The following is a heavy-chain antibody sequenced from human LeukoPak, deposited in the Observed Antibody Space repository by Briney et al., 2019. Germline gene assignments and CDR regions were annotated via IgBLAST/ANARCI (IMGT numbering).Heavy chain of an antibody. CDR2: INPNSGGT. D-gene: IGHD1-1*01. CDR1: GYTFTGYY. CDR3: ARDLRYWNDEYYGMDV. J-gene: IGHJ6*02. Sequence: ASVKASCKASGYTFTGYYMHWVRQAPGQGLEWMGWINPNSGGTNYAQKFQGWVTMTRDTSISTAYMELSRLRSDDTAVYYCARDLRYWNDEYYGMDVWGQGTTVTVSS. V-gene: IGHV1-2*04.